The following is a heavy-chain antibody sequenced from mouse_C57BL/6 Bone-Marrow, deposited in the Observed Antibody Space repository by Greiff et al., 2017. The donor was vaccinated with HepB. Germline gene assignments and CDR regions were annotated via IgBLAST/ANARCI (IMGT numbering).Heavy chain of an antibody. CDR3: ARSRLPTGDY. D-gene: IGHD2-4*01. J-gene: IGHJ2*01. V-gene: IGHV1-55*01. CDR2: IYPGSGST. CDR1: GYTFTSYW. Sequence: QVQLKQPGAELVKPGASVKMSCKASGYTFTSYWITWVKQRPGQGLEWIGDIYPGSGSTNYNEKFKSKATLTVDTSSSTAYMQLSSLTSEDSVVYYCARSRLPTGDYWGQGTTLTVSS.